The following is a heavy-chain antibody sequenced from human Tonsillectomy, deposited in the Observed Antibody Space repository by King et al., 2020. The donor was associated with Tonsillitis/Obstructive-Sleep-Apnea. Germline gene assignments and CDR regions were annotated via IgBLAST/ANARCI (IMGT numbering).Heavy chain of an antibody. Sequence: QLVQSGAEVKKPGSTEKVSCKASGGSFSSYGISWVRQACGQGREWMGRIIPILGIAKYAQSFQGRVTITADKSTSTAYMELSSLRSEDTAVYYIAREWVVVAAIGFYYMDVWGKGTTVTVSS. CDR2: IIPILGIA. CDR3: AREWVVVAAIGFYYMDV. J-gene: IGHJ6*03. V-gene: IGHV1-69*09. CDR1: GGSFSSYG. D-gene: IGHD2-15*01.